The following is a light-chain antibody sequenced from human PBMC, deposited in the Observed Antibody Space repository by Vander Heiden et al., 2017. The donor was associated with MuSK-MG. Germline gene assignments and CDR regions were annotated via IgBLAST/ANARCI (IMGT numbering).Light chain of an antibody. Sequence: IQMTQSPASLSASVGDRVTITGRASQCISSYLDWYQQKPGKAPKLLIYAASSLQSGVPSRFSGSGSGTDFTLTISSLQPEDFATYYCQQSDSAPSTFGQGTKLEIK. CDR2: AAS. V-gene: IGKV1-39*01. J-gene: IGKJ2*02. CDR1: QCISSY. CDR3: QQSDSAPST.